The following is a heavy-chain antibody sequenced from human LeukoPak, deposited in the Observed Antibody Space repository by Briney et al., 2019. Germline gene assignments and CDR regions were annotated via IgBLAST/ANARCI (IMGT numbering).Heavy chain of an antibody. CDR2: INHSGST. D-gene: IGHD2-15*01. CDR1: GGSFSGYY. Sequence: SETLSLTCAVYGGSFSGYYWSWIRQPPGKGLEWIGEINHSGSTHYNPSLKSRVTISVDTSKNQFSLKLSSVTAADTAVYYCARSIVATTYYFDYWGQGTLVTVSS. V-gene: IGHV4-34*01. J-gene: IGHJ4*02. CDR3: ARSIVATTYYFDY.